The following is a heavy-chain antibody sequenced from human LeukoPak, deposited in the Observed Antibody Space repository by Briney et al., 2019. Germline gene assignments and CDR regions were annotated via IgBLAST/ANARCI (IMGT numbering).Heavy chain of an antibody. J-gene: IGHJ6*02. CDR1: GFTVSSNY. Sequence: SGGSLRLSCAASGFTVSSNYMSWVRQAPGKGLEWVGRIRSKTNNYATAYAASVKGRFTFSRDDLKNTAYLQMNSLETDDTAVYYCASAWSDYYGMDVWGQGTTVTVSS. CDR2: IRSKTNNYAT. D-gene: IGHD1-1*01. CDR3: ASAWSDYYGMDV. V-gene: IGHV3-73*01.